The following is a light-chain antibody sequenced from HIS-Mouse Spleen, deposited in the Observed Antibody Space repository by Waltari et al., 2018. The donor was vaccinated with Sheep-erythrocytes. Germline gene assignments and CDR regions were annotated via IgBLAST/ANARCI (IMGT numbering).Light chain of an antibody. CDR3: SSYTSSSTLV. V-gene: IGLV2-14*03. Sequence: QSALTQPASVSGSPGQSITISCTGTSRDLGGYNYVPWYQQHPGKAPKLMIYDVSNRPSGVSNRFSGSKSGNTAPLTISGLQAEDEADYYCSSYTSSSTLVFGTGTKVTVL. CDR1: SRDLGGYNY. J-gene: IGLJ1*01. CDR2: DVS.